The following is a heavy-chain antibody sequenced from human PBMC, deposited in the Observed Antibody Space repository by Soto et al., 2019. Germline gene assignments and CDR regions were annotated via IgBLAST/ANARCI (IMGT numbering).Heavy chain of an antibody. CDR1: GGSISSGGYY. J-gene: IGHJ4*02. V-gene: IGHV4-31*03. CDR2: IYYSGST. D-gene: IGHD1-26*01. CDR3: ASSVEHTSVDY. Sequence: QVQLQESGPGLVKPSQTLSLTCTVSGGSISSGGYYWSWIRQHPGKGLEWIGYIYYSGSTYYNPSLRSRVTLSVDTYKNQFSLKLSSVTAADTAVYYCASSVEHTSVDYWGQGTLVPVSS.